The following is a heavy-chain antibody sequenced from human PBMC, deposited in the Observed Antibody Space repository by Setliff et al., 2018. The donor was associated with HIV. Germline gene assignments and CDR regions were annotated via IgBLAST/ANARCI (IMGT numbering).Heavy chain of an antibody. J-gene: IGHJ4*02. Sequence: GASVKVSCKASGYKFTGHHIQWMRQAPGQGLEWMGRINPNMGDTQYAQKFQSRIIMTRDTSINTVYMELSSLTSDDTALYYCARQDIPTGYYLFDYRGQGTQVTVSS. CDR3: ARQDIPTGYYLFDY. V-gene: IGHV1-2*06. CDR2: INPNMGDT. CDR1: GYKFTGHH. D-gene: IGHD3-9*01.